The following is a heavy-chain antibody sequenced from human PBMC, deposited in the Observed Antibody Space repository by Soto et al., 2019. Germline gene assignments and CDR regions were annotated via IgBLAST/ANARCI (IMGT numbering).Heavy chain of an antibody. Sequence: EVQLVESGGGLVKPGGSLRLSCAASGFTFSNAWMNWVRQAPGKGLEWVGRIKSKTDGGTTDYAAPVKGRFTISRDDSKNTLYLQMNSLKTEDTAVYYCTTDQGDTMVRGVILSPYYFDYWGQGTLVTVSS. CDR3: TTDQGDTMVRGVILSPYYFDY. V-gene: IGHV3-15*07. CDR1: GFTFSNAW. CDR2: IKSKTDGGTT. J-gene: IGHJ4*02. D-gene: IGHD3-10*01.